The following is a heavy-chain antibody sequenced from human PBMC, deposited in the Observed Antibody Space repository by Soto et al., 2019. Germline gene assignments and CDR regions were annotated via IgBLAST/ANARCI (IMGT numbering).Heavy chain of an antibody. D-gene: IGHD2-21*02. Sequence: GGSLRSSFAASGFTLNNYAMIWVRQAPGKVLELVSYISRSSNTIFYACSVKGRFTISRDSSSNTLYVQMNSLRVEDTAVYFCAKTRSVVVTATPEFKYWGQGRVVTDSS. CDR3: AKTRSVVVTATPEFKY. CDR1: GFTLNNYA. V-gene: IGHV3-23*01. J-gene: IGHJ4*02. CDR2: ISRSSNTI.